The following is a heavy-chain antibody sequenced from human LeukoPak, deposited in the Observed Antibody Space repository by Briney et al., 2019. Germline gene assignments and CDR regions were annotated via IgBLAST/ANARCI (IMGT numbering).Heavy chain of an antibody. D-gene: IGHD2-15*01. CDR1: GYTFTGYY. CDR3: ARDLEYCSGGSCYWEVLRHIVVSSSGRSGNYFDY. CDR2: INPNSGGT. V-gene: IGHV1-2*02. J-gene: IGHJ4*02. Sequence: ASVKVSCKASGYTFTGYYMHWVRQAPGQGLEWMGWINPNSGGTNYAQKFQGRVTMTRDTSISTAYMELSRLRSDDTAVYYCARDLEYCSGGSCYWEVLRHIVVSSSGRSGNYFDYWGQGTLVTVSS.